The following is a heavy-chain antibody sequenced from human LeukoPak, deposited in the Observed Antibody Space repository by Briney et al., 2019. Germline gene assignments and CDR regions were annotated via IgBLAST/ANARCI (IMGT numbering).Heavy chain of an antibody. D-gene: IGHD2-2*01. J-gene: IGHJ6*03. V-gene: IGHV1-2*02. CDR2: INPNSGGT. Sequence: AASVKVSCKTSGYTFTSYYMHWVRQAPGQGLEWMGWINPNSGGTNYAQKFQGRVTMTRDTSISTAYMELSRLRSDDTAVYYCARDSSHRVSNIVVVPAYYMDVWGKGTTVTVSS. CDR1: GYTFTSYY. CDR3: ARDSSHRVSNIVVVPAYYMDV.